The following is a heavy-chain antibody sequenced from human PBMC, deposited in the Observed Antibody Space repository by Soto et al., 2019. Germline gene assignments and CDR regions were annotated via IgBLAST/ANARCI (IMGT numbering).Heavy chain of an antibody. J-gene: IGHJ6*02. CDR1: GGTFSSYA. V-gene: IGHV1-69*12. CDR2: IIPIFGTA. Sequence: QVQLVQSGAEVKKPGSSVKVSCKASGGTFSSYAISWVRQAPGQGLEWMGGIIPIFGTANYAQKFQGRVTITADESTSTAYMELSSLRSEDTAVYYCARKREQLWSRSYYYYGMDVWGQGTTVTVSS. CDR3: ARKREQLWSRSYYYYGMDV. D-gene: IGHD5-18*01.